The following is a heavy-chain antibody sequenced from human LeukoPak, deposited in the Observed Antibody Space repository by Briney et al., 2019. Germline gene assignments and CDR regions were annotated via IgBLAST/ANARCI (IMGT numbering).Heavy chain of an antibody. D-gene: IGHD4-11*01. Sequence: GGSLRLSCATSGFTFSSSTFGSYTMNWVRQAPGKGLEWVSSISSTGTYTYYTDSVKGRFTISRDIANSLLYLQMNSLRADDTAVYYCARDLDYSTGFDYWGQGTLVTVSS. CDR2: ISSTGTYT. CDR3: ARDLDYSTGFDY. V-gene: IGHV3-21*01. CDR1: GFTFSSSTFGSYT. J-gene: IGHJ4*02.